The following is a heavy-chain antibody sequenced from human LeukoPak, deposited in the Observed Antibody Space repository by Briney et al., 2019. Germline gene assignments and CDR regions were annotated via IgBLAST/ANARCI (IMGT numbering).Heavy chain of an antibody. D-gene: IGHD1/OR15-1a*01. V-gene: IGHV3-74*03. CDR2: INNNGSLT. Sequence: GTLSLTCAASGFTLSNNWLIQWVRQDPRKGLQWVSRINNNGSLTTDGRDTGYADSVKRRLTLSTDNAKNTQYLQMNSLRAVNTAVYYCARDEGTVTPAWYFDIWGRGTQVTVSS. CDR3: ARDEGTVTPAWYFDI. CDR1: GFTLSNNW. J-gene: IGHJ2*01.